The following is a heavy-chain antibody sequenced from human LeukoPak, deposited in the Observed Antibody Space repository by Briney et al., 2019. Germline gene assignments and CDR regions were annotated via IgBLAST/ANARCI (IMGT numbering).Heavy chain of an antibody. J-gene: IGHJ4*02. V-gene: IGHV3-64*01. Sequence: GGSLRLSCAASGFTFSSYAMHWVRQAPGKGLEYVSVISSNGGSTYYANSVKGRFTISRDNSKNTLYLQMGSLRAEDTAVYYCAREIDGSCDYWGQGTLVTVSS. CDR3: AREIDGSCDY. CDR2: ISSNGGST. D-gene: IGHD1-26*01. CDR1: GFTFSSYA.